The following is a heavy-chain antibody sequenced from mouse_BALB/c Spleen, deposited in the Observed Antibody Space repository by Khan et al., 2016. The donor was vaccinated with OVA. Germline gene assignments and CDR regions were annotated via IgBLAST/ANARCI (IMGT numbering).Heavy chain of an antibody. CDR1: GYSFTSYL. V-gene: IGHV1-5*01. D-gene: IGHD1-3*01. Sequence: VHVKQSGTVLARPGASVKMSCKASGYSFTSYLIHWVKQRPGQGLEWIGDIYPGNRDTTYNQKFKDKAKLTEGTSANTAYMELRSLTHEDSAVYYCARGGYSSFAYWGQGTLVTVSA. CDR3: ARGGYSSFAY. CDR2: IYPGNRDT. J-gene: IGHJ3*01.